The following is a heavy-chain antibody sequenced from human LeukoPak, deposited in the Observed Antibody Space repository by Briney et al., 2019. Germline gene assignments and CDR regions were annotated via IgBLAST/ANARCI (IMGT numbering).Heavy chain of an antibody. CDR1: GGSISSSSYY. D-gene: IGHD6-13*01. V-gene: IGHV4-39*01. J-gene: IGHJ4*02. CDR2: IYYSGST. CDR3: ARNKIAADLDY. Sequence: SETLSLTWTVSGGSISSSSYYWGWIRQPPGKGLEWIGSIYYSGSTYYNPSLKSRVTISVDTSKNQFSLKLSSVTAADTAVYYCARNKIAADLDYWGQGTLVTVSS.